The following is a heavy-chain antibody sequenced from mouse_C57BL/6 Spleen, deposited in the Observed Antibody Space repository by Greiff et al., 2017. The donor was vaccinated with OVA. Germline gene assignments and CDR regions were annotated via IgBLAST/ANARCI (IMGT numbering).Heavy chain of an antibody. D-gene: IGHD1-1*01. CDR1: GYTFTSYW. J-gene: IGHJ4*01. V-gene: IGHV1-53*01. CDR2: INPSNGGT. CDR3: ARDGDYYGSSYYYAMDY. Sequence: QVQLQQPGTELVKPGASVKLSCKASGYTFTSYWMHWVKQRPGQGLEWIGNINPSNGGTNYNEKFKSKATLTVDNSSSSAYMQLSSLTSEDAAVYYCARDGDYYGSSYYYAMDYWGQGTSVTVSA.